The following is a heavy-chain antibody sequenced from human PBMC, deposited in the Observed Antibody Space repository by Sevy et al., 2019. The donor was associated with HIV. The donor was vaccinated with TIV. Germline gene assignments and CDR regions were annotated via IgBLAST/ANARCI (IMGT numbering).Heavy chain of an antibody. Sequence: GGSLRLSCAASGFTFSNYAINWVRQAPGKGLEWVSRISGSGDSTFYAGSVKGRFTISIDNSKNTVHLQMNSLRVEDTAVYYCAKVVVPADIDPFDYYAYGMDFWGQGTTVTVSS. CDR1: GFTFSNYA. D-gene: IGHD2-2*01. CDR2: ISGSGDST. V-gene: IGHV3-23*01. J-gene: IGHJ6*02. CDR3: AKVVVPADIDPFDYYAYGMDF.